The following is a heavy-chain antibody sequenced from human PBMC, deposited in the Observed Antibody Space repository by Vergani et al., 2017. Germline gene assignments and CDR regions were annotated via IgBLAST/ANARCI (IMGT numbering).Heavy chain of an antibody. Sequence: QLQLQESGPGLVKPSETLSLTCTVSGGPISSSSYYWGWIRQPPGKGLEWIGSNYFIGGTYYNPSLKSRVTISVDTSKNHLSLKLSSVAAADTAVYYCARRGAIYGYFDHWGQGTMVTVSS. D-gene: IGHD2/OR15-2a*01. CDR3: ARRGAIYGYFDH. CDR1: GGPISSSSYY. CDR2: NYFIGGT. V-gene: IGHV4-39*02. J-gene: IGHJ4*03.